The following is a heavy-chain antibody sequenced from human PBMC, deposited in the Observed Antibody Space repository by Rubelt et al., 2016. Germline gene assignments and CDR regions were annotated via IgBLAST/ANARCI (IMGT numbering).Heavy chain of an antibody. D-gene: IGHD5-24*01. V-gene: IGHV1-46*01. CDR3: ARRDGYNWDDAFDI. Sequence: QVQLVQSGAEVKKPGASVKVSCKASGYTFTSYYMHWVRQAPGQGLEWMGIINPSGGSTSYAQKLQGRVTMTTDTSTSTAYMELRSLRSDDTAVYYCARRDGYNWDDAFDIWGQGTMVTVSS. CDR2: INPSGGST. CDR1: GYTFTSYY. J-gene: IGHJ3*02.